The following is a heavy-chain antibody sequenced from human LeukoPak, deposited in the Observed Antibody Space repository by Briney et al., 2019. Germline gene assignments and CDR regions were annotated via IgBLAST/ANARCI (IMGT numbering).Heavy chain of an antibody. D-gene: IGHD1-1*01. J-gene: IGHJ4*02. CDR3: ASGIRERGFDY. CDR1: GFAFSEFY. CDR2: ISPTGGAI. V-gene: IGHV3-11*04. Sequence: GGSLRLSCATSGFAFSEFYMSWIRQAPGRGLEWVSSISPTGGAIFYADSLRGRFTISRDNAKNSLYLQMNSLRAEDTALYFCASGIRERGFDYWGQGTLVTVSS.